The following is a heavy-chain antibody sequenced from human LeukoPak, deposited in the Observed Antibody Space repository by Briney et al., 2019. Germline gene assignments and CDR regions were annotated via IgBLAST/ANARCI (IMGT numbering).Heavy chain of an antibody. CDR1: GYSFTSYW. CDR3: ARLRYSSDYWFDP. D-gene: IGHD6-19*01. V-gene: IGHV5-10-1*01. Sequence: GESLRISCKGSGYSFTSYWICWVRPMPGKGLEWVGRIDPSDSYTNYSPSFQGHVTISADKSISTAYLQWSSLKASDTATYYCARLRYSSDYWFDPWGQGTLVTVSS. CDR2: IDPSDSYT. J-gene: IGHJ5*02.